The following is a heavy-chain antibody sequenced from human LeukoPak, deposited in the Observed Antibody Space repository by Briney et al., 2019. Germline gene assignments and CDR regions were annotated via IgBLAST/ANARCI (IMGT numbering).Heavy chain of an antibody. V-gene: IGHV1-69*01. CDR3: AKAAQYSGSYGY. D-gene: IGHD1-26*01. CDR1: GGTFSSYA. Sequence: SSVKVSCKASGGTFSSYAISWVRQAPGQGLEWMGGIIPIFGTANYAQKFQGRVTITADESTSTAYMELSSLRSEYTAVYYCAKAAQYSGSYGYWGQGTLVTVSS. CDR2: IIPIFGTA. J-gene: IGHJ4*02.